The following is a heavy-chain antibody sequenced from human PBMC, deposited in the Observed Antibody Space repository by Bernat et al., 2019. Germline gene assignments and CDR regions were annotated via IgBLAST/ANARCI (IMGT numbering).Heavy chain of an antibody. V-gene: IGHV4-34*01. J-gene: IGHJ6*02. D-gene: IGHD6-13*01. CDR2: INHSGST. CDR3: ARGITAAGTLLYGMDV. CDR1: GGSFSGYY. Sequence: QVQLQQWGAGLLKPSETLSLTCAVYGGSFSGYYWSWIRQPPGKGLEWIGEINHSGSTNYNPSLKSRVTISVDTSKNQFSLRLSSVTAADTAVYYCARGITAAGTLLYGMDVWGQGTTVTVSS.